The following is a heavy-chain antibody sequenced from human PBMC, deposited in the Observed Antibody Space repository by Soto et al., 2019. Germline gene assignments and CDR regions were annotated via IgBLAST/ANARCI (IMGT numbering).Heavy chain of an antibody. J-gene: IGHJ4*02. D-gene: IGHD2-15*01. Sequence: EVQLVESGGGLVKPGGSLRLSCAASGFTFSDYSMNWLRQAPGKGLDWVASISSDNNYIYYRDSVEGRFTISRDNAKNSLSLPMTSLGAADPAVYYCARGRTCTGASCYGGGDYWGQGTLVTVSS. CDR2: ISSDNNYI. V-gene: IGHV3-21*02. CDR1: GFTFSDYS. CDR3: ARGRTCTGASCYGGGDY.